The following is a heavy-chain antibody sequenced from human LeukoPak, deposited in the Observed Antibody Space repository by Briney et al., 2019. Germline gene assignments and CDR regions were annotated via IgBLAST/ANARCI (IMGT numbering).Heavy chain of an antibody. D-gene: IGHD2-2*01. Sequence: ASVKVSCKASGGTFSSYAISWVRQAPGQGLEWMGGIIPIFGTANYAQKFLGRVTITADESTSTAYMELSSLRSEDTAVYYCAREPEYPYNWFDPWGQGTLVTVSS. CDR1: GGTFSSYA. V-gene: IGHV1-69*13. J-gene: IGHJ5*02. CDR3: AREPEYPYNWFDP. CDR2: IIPIFGTA.